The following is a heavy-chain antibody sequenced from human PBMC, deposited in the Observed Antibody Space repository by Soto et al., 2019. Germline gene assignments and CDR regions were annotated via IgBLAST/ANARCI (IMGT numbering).Heavy chain of an antibody. D-gene: IGHD7-27*01. V-gene: IGHV3-7*03. J-gene: IGHJ4*02. CDR3: ARDGRNWGNGASFDY. CDR2: IKQDGSEK. CDR1: GFTFSSYW. Sequence: GGSLRLSCAASGFTFSSYWMSWVRQAPGKGLEWVANIKQDGSEKYYVDSVKGRFTISRDNAKNSLYLQMNSLRAEDTAVYYCARDGRNWGNGASFDYWGQGTLVTVSS.